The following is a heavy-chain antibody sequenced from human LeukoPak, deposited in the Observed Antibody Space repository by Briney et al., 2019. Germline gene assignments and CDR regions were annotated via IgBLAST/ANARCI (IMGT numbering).Heavy chain of an antibody. J-gene: IGHJ4*02. Sequence: GGSLSLSCTSSGFIFSSHWMNWFRQAPGKGPEWVANIKYDGSEQYYVDSVKGRFSISRDNTKNLLYLQMNSLRVEDTAVYYCARDYGWSFANWGQGTLVTVSS. CDR3: ARDYGWSFAN. V-gene: IGHV3-7*03. CDR1: GFIFSSHW. CDR2: IKYDGSEQ. D-gene: IGHD3-10*01.